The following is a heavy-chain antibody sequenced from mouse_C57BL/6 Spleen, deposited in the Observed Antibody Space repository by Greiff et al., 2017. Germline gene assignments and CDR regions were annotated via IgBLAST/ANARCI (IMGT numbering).Heavy chain of an antibody. Sequence: QVQLQQSGAELVRPGTSVKVSCKASGYAFTNYLIEWVQQRPGQGLEWIGVINPGSGGTNYNEKFQGKATLTADKSSSTAYMQLSSLTSEDSAVYFCARWDDYDGFDYWGQGTTLTVSS. CDR1: GYAFTNYL. V-gene: IGHV1-54*01. D-gene: IGHD2-4*01. J-gene: IGHJ2*01. CDR3: ARWDDYDGFDY. CDR2: INPGSGGT.